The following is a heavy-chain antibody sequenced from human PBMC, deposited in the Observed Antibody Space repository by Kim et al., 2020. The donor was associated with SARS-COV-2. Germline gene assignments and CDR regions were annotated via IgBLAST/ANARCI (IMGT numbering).Heavy chain of an antibody. J-gene: IGHJ6*02. CDR1: GGSISSSNW. CDR3: ARDPDDYGDASRRGGYYYSGMDV. V-gene: IGHV4-4*02. Sequence: SETLSLTCAVSGGSISSSNWWSWVLQPPGKGLEWIGEIYHSGSTNYNPSLKSRVTISVDKSKNQFSLKLSSVTAADTAVYYCARDPDDYGDASRRGGYYYSGMDVWGQGTTVTVSS. D-gene: IGHD4-17*01. CDR2: IYHSGST.